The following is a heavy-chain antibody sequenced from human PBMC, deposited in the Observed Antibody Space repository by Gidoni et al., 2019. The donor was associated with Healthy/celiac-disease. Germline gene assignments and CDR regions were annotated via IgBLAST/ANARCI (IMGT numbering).Heavy chain of an antibody. CDR3: ARGYGVPAATYYYYYGMDV. CDR2: IYYSGST. D-gene: IGHD2-2*01. CDR1: GGSISSYY. Sequence: QVQLQESGPGLVKPSETLSLPCPVSGGSISSYYWSWIRQPPGKGLEWIGYIYYSGSTNYNPSLKSRVTISVDTSKNQFSLKLSSVTAADTAVYYCARGYGVPAATYYYYYGMDVWGQGTTVTVSS. J-gene: IGHJ6*02. V-gene: IGHV4-59*01.